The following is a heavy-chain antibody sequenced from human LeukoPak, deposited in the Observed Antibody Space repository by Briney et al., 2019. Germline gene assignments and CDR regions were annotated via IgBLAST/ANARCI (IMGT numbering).Heavy chain of an antibody. CDR3: AKRITGTDHAFDI. CDR2: IGGSGDTT. D-gene: IGHD1-20*01. CDR1: GFTFSSSP. Sequence: GGSLRLSCAASGFTFSSSPMSWVRQAPGRGLEWVSAIGGSGDTTYYADSVKGRFTISRDNPKNTLYLQMNSLRAEDTAVYYCAKRITGTDHAFDIWGQGTVVTVSS. V-gene: IGHV3-23*01. J-gene: IGHJ3*02.